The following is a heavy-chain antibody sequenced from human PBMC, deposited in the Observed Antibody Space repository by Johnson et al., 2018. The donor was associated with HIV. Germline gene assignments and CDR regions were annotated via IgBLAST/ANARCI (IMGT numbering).Heavy chain of an antibody. CDR1: GFTFSSYW. Sequence: VQLVESGGGLVQPGGSLRLSCAASGFTFSSYWMSWVRQAPGKGLEWVANIKQDGSEKYYVDSVKGRFTISRDNSKNTLYLQMNSLRAEDTALYYCAREGIAVAKVLAFDIWGQGTMVTVSS. CDR2: IKQDGSEK. CDR3: AREGIAVAKVLAFDI. D-gene: IGHD6-19*01. J-gene: IGHJ3*02. V-gene: IGHV3-7*03.